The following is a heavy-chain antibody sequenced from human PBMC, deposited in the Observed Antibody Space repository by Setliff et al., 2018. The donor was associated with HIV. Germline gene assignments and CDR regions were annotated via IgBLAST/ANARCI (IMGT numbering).Heavy chain of an antibody. J-gene: IGHJ6*03. D-gene: IGHD1-1*01. Sequence: LKISCTASGFSFRAHAMSWVRRAPGKGLEWLSVVLRGGSPTYYADSVKGRFTISRDDSKNTVYLEMTSLRAEDTAVYFCTKYTRGGSILYYMDVWGKGTTVTVSS. V-gene: IGHV3-23*03. CDR3: TKYTRGGSILYYMDV. CDR1: GFSFRAHA. CDR2: VLRGGSPT.